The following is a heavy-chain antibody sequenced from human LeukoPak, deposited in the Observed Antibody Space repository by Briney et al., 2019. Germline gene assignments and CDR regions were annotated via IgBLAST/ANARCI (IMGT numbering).Heavy chain of an antibody. CDR2: MNPNSGNT. CDR1: GYTFTSYD. V-gene: IGHV1-8*01. J-gene: IGHJ3*02. Sequence: GASVTVSCKASGYTFTSYDINWVRQATGQGLEWMGWMNPNSGNTGYAQKFQGRVTMTRNTSISTAYMELSSLRSEDTAVYYCASGVRRSTDFDIWGQGTMVTVSS. CDR3: ASGVRRSTDFDI.